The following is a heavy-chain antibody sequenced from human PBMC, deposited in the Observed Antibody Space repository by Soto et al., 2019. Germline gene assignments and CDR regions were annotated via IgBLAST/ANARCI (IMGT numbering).Heavy chain of an antibody. Sequence: PGGSLRLSCAASGFTFSSYWMHWVRQAPGKGLVWVSRINSDGSSTSYADSVKGRFTISRDNSRDTAYLQMNSLRVEDTAVYYCASEEPRGGWYYYGMDVWGQGTAVTVS. CDR2: INSDGSST. CDR3: ASEEPRGGWYYYGMDV. J-gene: IGHJ6*02. V-gene: IGHV3-74*01. D-gene: IGHD6-19*01. CDR1: GFTFSSYW.